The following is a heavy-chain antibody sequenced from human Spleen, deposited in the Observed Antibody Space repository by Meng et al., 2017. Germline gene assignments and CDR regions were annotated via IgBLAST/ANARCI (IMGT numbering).Heavy chain of an antibody. CDR3: ARDNSGYPNWFDS. Sequence: HLLASGGGVGRLGSSLRRSCAASGFTFIDYAMHWVRQAPGKGLEWLATVSHYGDSDCTTDSVRGRFFISRDNSKSTLFLQMNSMRPEDTAVYFCARDNSGYPNWFDSWGQGTLVTASS. D-gene: IGHD3-22*01. CDR2: VSHYGDSD. J-gene: IGHJ5*01. CDR1: GFTFIDYA. V-gene: IGHV3-30*12.